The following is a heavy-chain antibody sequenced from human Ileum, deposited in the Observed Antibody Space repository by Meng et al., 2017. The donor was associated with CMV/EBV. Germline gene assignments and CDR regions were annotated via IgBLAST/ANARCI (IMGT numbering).Heavy chain of an antibody. D-gene: IGHD2-8*01. J-gene: IGHJ4*02. Sequence: QVQLGQSGVEVKEPGASVKVSCKASGFTFTGHHRHWVRQAPGQGLEWMGLSDANSGRTNYAQKFQGRLTMTRETSISTVYMELNRLRSDDTAVYFWARDGIRGVFFFVYWGQGTLVTVSS. V-gene: IGHV1-2*02. CDR1: GFTFTGHH. CDR2: SDANSGRT. CDR3: ARDGIRGVFFFVY.